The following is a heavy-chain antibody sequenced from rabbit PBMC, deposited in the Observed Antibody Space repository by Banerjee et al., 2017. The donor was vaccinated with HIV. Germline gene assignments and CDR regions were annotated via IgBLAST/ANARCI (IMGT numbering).Heavy chain of an antibody. Sequence: QSLEESGGHLVKPGASLTLTCTASGIDFSSSYYMCWVRQAPGRGLEWIACMDAGSSGNTYYASWAKGRFTISRTSSTTVTLQMTSLTAADTATYFCARRGRAGVGDFTLLNLWGQGTLVTVS. D-gene: IGHD2-1*01. CDR2: MDAGSSGNT. CDR3: ARRGRAGVGDFTLLNL. V-gene: IGHV1S40*01. CDR1: GIDFSSSYY. J-gene: IGHJ4*01.